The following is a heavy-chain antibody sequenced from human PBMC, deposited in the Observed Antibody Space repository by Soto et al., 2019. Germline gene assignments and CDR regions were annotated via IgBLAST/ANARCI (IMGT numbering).Heavy chain of an antibody. V-gene: IGHV4-31*03. Sequence: SETLSLTCTVSGGSISSGGYYWSWIRHHPGKGLEWIGYIYYSGSTYYNPSLKSRVTISVDTSKNQFSLKLSSVTAADTAVYYCARTTYCGGDCYLSPFDYWGQGTLVTVSS. CDR2: IYYSGST. CDR1: GGSISSGGYY. D-gene: IGHD2-21*01. CDR3: ARTTYCGGDCYLSPFDY. J-gene: IGHJ4*02.